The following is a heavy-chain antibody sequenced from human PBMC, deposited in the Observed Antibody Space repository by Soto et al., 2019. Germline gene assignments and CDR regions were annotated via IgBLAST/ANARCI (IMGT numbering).Heavy chain of an antibody. V-gene: IGHV3-23*01. J-gene: IGHJ4*02. CDR1: GFTFSAFG. CDR3: AKKFTVSAVDPADY. Sequence: GGSLRLSCAASGFTFSAFGMSWVRQAPGKGLEWVSVISASGDATYYSASVKGRFTLSRDNSKNALYLQMSSLTVADTAVYYCAKKFTVSAVDPADYWGQGTQVTVYS. D-gene: IGHD3-3*01. CDR2: ISASGDAT.